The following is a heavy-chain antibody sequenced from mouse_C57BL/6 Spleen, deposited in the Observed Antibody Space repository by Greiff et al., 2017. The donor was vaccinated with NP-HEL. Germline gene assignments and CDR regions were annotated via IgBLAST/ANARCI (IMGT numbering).Heavy chain of an antibody. Sequence: EVKLVESGGDLVKPGGSLKLSCAASGFTFSSYGMSWVRQTPDKRLEWVATISSGGSYTYYPASVKGRFTISRDNAKNTLYLQMSSLKSEDTAMYYCASSFAYWGQGTLVTVSA. J-gene: IGHJ3*01. CDR2: ISSGGSYT. CDR3: ASSFAY. V-gene: IGHV5-6*01. CDR1: GFTFSSYG.